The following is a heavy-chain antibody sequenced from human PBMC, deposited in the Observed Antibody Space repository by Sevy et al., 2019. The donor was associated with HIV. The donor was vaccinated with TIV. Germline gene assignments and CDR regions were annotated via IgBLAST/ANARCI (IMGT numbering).Heavy chain of an antibody. V-gene: IGHV4-61*02. J-gene: IGHJ3*02. CDR1: GGSISSGSYY. CDR3: ARDFVGQQLARLGAFDI. D-gene: IGHD6-13*01. CDR2: IYTSGST. Sequence: SETLSLTCTVSGGSISSGSYYWSWIRQPAGKGLEWIGRIYTSGSTNYNPSLKSRVTMSVDTSKNQFSLKLSSVTAADTAVYYCARDFVGQQLARLGAFDIWGQGTMVTVSS.